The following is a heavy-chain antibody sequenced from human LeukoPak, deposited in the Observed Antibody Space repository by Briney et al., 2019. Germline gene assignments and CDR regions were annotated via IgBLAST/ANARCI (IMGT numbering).Heavy chain of an antibody. J-gene: IGHJ3*02. Sequence: GASVKVSCKASGYTFTSYYVHWVRQAPGQGLEWMGIFNPSGGSTSYAQKFQGRVTMTEDTSTDTAYMELSSLRSEDTAVYYCATAEYSSSWYQNDAFDIWGQGTMVTVSS. CDR1: GYTFTSYY. V-gene: IGHV1-46*01. D-gene: IGHD6-13*01. CDR3: ATAEYSSSWYQNDAFDI. CDR2: FNPSGGST.